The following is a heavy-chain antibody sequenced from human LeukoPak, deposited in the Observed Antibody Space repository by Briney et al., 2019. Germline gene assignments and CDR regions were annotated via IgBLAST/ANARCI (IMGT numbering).Heavy chain of an antibody. J-gene: IGHJ4*02. CDR2: ISTDGSTT. D-gene: IGHD1-14*01. V-gene: IGHV3-74*01. CDR3: AKGGITMTDYYFDY. Sequence: KSGGSLRLSCAASGFTFSSDWMHWVRQAPGKGLVWVSRISTDGSTTYSADSVKGRFTISRDDTKNTLYLQMNSLRAEDTAVYYCAKGGITMTDYYFDYWGQGTLVTVSS. CDR1: GFTFSSDW.